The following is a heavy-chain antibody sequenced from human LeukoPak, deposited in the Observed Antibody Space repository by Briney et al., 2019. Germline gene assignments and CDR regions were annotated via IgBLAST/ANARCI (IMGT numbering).Heavy chain of an antibody. V-gene: IGHV1-69*05. CDR1: GGTFSSYA. D-gene: IGHD5-18*01. Sequence: SVKVSCKASGGTFSSYAISWARQAPGQGLEWMGGIIPIFGTANYAQKFQGRVTITTDESTSTAYMELSSLRSEDTAVYYCAINNESGYSYGDYWGQGTLVTVSS. J-gene: IGHJ4*02. CDR3: AINNESGYSYGDY. CDR2: IIPIFGTA.